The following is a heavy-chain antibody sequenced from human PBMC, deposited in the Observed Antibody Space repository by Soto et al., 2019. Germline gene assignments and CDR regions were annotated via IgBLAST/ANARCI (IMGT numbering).Heavy chain of an antibody. D-gene: IGHD6-13*01. CDR1: GFTFSSYS. V-gene: IGHV3-21*01. CDR2: ISSSSSYI. J-gene: IGHJ4*02. CDR3: ARMAMSIAAAGTRRNDY. Sequence: GGSLRLSCAASGFTFSSYSMNWVRQAPGEGLEWVSSISSSSSYIYYADSVKGRFTISRDNAKNSLYLQMNSLRAEDTAVYYCARMAMSIAAAGTRRNDYWGQGTLVTVSS.